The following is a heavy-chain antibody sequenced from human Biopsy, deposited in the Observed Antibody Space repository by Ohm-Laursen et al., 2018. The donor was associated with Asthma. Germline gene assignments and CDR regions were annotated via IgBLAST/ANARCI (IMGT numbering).Heavy chain of an antibody. CDR1: GFTFNSAG. J-gene: IGHJ6*02. CDR2: ISVYNGNT. D-gene: IGHD3-10*01. CDR3: ARAVDYSHYYGIDV. Sequence: SVKVSCKTSGFTFNSAGITWVRQAPGQGLEWMGWISVYNGNTKVAQKLQDRVTMITDTSTSTAYMELRSLRSDDTAVYFCARAVDYSHYYGIDVWGQGTTVTVS. V-gene: IGHV1-18*01.